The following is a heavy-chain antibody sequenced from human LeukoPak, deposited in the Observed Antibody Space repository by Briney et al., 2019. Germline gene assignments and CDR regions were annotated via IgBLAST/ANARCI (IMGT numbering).Heavy chain of an antibody. Sequence: ASVKVSCKXSGYTFTSYDINWVRQAPGQGLEWMGRINPNSGGTNYAQKFQGRVTMTRDTSISTAYMELSRLRSDDTAVYYCARGSDSSSSWGIDYWGQGTLVTVSS. CDR2: INPNSGGT. CDR3: ARGSDSSSSWGIDY. V-gene: IGHV1-2*06. D-gene: IGHD6-6*01. J-gene: IGHJ4*02. CDR1: GYTFTSYD.